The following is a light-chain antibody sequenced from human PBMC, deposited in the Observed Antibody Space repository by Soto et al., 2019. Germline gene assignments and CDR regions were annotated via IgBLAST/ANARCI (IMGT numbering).Light chain of an antibody. J-gene: IGLJ1*01. CDR1: GSDVGFYNF. CDR3: SSYAGTKLFV. CDR2: EVT. V-gene: IGLV2-8*01. Sequence: QSVLTQPPSASGSPGQSLTISFTGTGSDVGFYNFVSWYQQRPGKAPKLVIYEVTKRPSGVPDRFSGSKSGSTASLTVSGLQADDEADYYCSSYAGTKLFVFGSGTKVTVL.